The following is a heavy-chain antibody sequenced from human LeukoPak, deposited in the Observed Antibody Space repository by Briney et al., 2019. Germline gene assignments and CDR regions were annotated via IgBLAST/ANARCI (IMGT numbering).Heavy chain of an antibody. D-gene: IGHD6-13*01. CDR1: GYTFTSNY. J-gene: IGHJ4*02. CDR2: ISPSGGST. CDR3: ARGQQQRPPDY. V-gene: IGHV1-46*01. Sequence: ASVKVSCKAFGYTFTSNYMHWVRQAPGQGPEWMGVISPSGGSTTYAQKFQGRVTMTRNTSISTAYMELSSLRSEDTAVYCCARGQQQRPPDYWGQGTLVTVSS.